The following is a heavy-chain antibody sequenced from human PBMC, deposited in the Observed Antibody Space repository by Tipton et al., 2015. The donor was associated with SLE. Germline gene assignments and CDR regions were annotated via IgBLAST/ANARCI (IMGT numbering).Heavy chain of an antibody. CDR2: ISGSGGTT. Sequence: SLRLSCAASGFIFSNYAMSWVRQAPGKGLEWVSVISGSGGTTFYADSVKGRFTISRDNSKNTLFVQMNSPRAEDTAVYYCAKSLANGVAIEDHWGQGTLVTVSS. CDR1: GFIFSNYA. J-gene: IGHJ4*02. CDR3: AKSLANGVAIEDH. V-gene: IGHV3-23*01. D-gene: IGHD2-21*01.